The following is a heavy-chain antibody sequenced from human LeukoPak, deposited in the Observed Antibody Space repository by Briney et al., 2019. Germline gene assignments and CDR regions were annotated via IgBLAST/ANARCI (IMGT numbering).Heavy chain of an antibody. V-gene: IGHV3-7*05. CDR1: GFTFSSFI. J-gene: IGHJ4*02. CDR2: INQDGSEK. Sequence: GSPRLSCAASGFTFSSFIMSRVPPAPGEGLEWVANINQDGSEKYYVDSVKGRFTISRDNAKKSLYLQMNSLRAEDTAVYYCARFRSYNFDYWGQGTLVTVSS. CDR3: ARFRSYNFDY. D-gene: IGHD1-26*01.